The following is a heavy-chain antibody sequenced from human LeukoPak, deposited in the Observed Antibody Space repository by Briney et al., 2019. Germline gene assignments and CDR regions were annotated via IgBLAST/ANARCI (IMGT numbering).Heavy chain of an antibody. CDR1: GGSISSYY. V-gene: IGHV4-59*01. J-gene: IGHJ6*03. CDR2: IYYSGST. D-gene: IGHD3-3*01. Sequence: SETLSLTCTVSGGSISSYYWSWIRQPPGKGLEWIGYIYYSGSTNYNPSLKSRVTISVDTSKNQFSLKLSSVTAADTAVYYCARVQSYYDFWSGYYTSSQYYYYYMDVWGKGTTVTVSS. CDR3: ARVQSYYDFWSGYYTSSQYYYYYMDV.